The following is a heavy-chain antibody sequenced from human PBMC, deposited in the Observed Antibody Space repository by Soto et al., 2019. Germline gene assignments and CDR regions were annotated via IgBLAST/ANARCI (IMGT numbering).Heavy chain of an antibody. CDR3: AKVGLFDGNKPITFEF. CDR2: INQDATRQ. V-gene: IGHV3-7*03. Sequence: GGSLRLSCAASGFSFSSYWMSWVRQTPGRGLEWVANINQDATRQSYVDSVEGQFSISRDNAKNSLYLQMNSLRVEDTAVYYCAKVGLFDGNKPITFEFWGQGTLVTVSS. J-gene: IGHJ4*02. CDR1: GFSFSSYW. D-gene: IGHD3-10*01.